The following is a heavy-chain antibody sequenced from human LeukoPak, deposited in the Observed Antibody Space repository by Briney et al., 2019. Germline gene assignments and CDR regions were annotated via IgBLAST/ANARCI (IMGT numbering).Heavy chain of an antibody. J-gene: IGHJ4*02. D-gene: IGHD2-8*02. V-gene: IGHV3-30-3*01. CDR1: GFTFTSYA. Sequence: PGGSLRLSCAASGFTFTSYAMHWVRQAPGKGLEWVALISYHRTNKYYADSVKGRFTISSDNSKNTLYLQMNSLRTEDTAVYYCARDPTGGYRHFDFWGQGTLVTVSS. CDR3: ARDPTGGYRHFDF. CDR2: ISYHRTNK.